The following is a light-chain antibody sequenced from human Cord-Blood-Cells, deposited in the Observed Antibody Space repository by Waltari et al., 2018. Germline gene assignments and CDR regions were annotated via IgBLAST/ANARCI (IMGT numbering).Light chain of an antibody. J-gene: IGLJ3*02. CDR3: CSYAGSYTFV. V-gene: IGLV2-11*01. CDR2: EVS. CDR1: SSDVGGYHY. Sequence: QSALTQPRSVSGSPGQSATIPCTGTSSDVGGYHYVFWYQQHPGKAPKLMVYEVSTRPSGVPDRFSGSKSGNTASLTISGRQAEDEADYYCCSYAGSYTFVFGGGTKLTVL.